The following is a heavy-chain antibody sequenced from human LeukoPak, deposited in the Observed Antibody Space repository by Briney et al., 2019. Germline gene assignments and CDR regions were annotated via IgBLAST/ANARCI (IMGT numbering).Heavy chain of an antibody. CDR1: GFTFSSYW. CDR2: INTDGSST. V-gene: IGHV3-74*01. Sequence: GSLRLSCAASGFTFSSYWMHWVRQAPGKGLVWVSRINTDGSSTSYADSVKGRFTISRDNAKNTLYLQMNSLRVEDTAVYYCARADLNGGSYFGSWGQGTLVTVSS. CDR3: ARADLNGGSYFGS. J-gene: IGHJ5*02. D-gene: IGHD1-26*01.